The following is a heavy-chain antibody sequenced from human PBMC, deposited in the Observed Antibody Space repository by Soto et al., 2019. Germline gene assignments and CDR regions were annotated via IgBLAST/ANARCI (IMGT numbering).Heavy chain of an antibody. J-gene: IGHJ6*02. V-gene: IGHV3-23*01. CDR2: ISGSGGST. CDR3: AKGVNYYDSSGYYSYYYNGMDV. Sequence: HPGGSLRLSCAASGFSFNTYAMSWVRQAPGKGLEWVSAISGSGGSTYYGDSVKGRFSISRDNSESTLYLQMNSLRAEDTAVYYCAKGVNYYDSSGYYSYYYNGMDVWGQRTTVTVSS. CDR1: GFSFNTYA. D-gene: IGHD3-22*01.